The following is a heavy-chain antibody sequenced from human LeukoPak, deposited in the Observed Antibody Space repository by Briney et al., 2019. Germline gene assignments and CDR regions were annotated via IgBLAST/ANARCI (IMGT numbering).Heavy chain of an antibody. CDR2: ISSSSYI. V-gene: IGHV3-21*01. Sequence: GGSLRLSCAASGXTFSSYSMNWVRQAPGKGLEWVSSISSSSYILYADSVKGRFTISRDNAKNSLFLQINSLRAEDTAVYYCARQGPYGDYSHWGQGTMVTVSS. J-gene: IGHJ4*02. D-gene: IGHD4-17*01. CDR1: GXTFSSYS. CDR3: ARQGPYGDYSH.